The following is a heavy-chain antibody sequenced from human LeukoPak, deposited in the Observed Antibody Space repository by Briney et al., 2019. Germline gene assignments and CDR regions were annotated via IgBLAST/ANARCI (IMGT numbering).Heavy chain of an antibody. D-gene: IGHD4/OR15-4a*01. CDR3: AKDERVYGTNAGTLLDY. Sequence: GGSLRLSCTTSGFSFRDYGMHWVRQASGKGLELVAFIQYDGNNIYYADSVKGRFAISRDDSKNTLYLEMNSLRPEDTALYYCAKDERVYGTNAGTLLDYWGQGTLVSVSS. V-gene: IGHV3-30*02. CDR2: IQYDGNNI. J-gene: IGHJ4*02. CDR1: GFSFRDYG.